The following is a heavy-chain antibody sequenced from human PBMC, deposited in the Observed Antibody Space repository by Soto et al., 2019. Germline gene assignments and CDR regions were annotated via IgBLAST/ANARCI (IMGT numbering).Heavy chain of an antibody. J-gene: IGHJ4*02. D-gene: IGHD6-13*01. Sequence: SETLSLTCTVSGGSISSSSYHWGWIRQPPGKGLEWIGTIFYSGITYYNPSLKSRVTISVDTSKNQFSLKLSSVTAADTAVFYCATRRPPNGISGGYFASWGQGSLVTVYS. CDR2: IFYSGIT. CDR1: GGSISSSSYH. V-gene: IGHV4-39*01. CDR3: ATRRPPNGISGGYFAS.